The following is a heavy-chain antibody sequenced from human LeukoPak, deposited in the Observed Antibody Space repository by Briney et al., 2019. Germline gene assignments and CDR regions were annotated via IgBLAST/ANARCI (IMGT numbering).Heavy chain of an antibody. CDR1: GFNFGDYY. Sequence: NTGGSLRLSCVASGFNFGDYYMNWIRQSPGKGLEWISYMSSRSSIIYYGGSVKGRFTISRDNAKNSLYLQMNSLRPDDTAVYYCAGGVLEAQGWLQWMGTVYSMDVWGQGTPVTVSS. CDR2: MSSRSSII. J-gene: IGHJ6*02. V-gene: IGHV3-11*01. CDR3: AGGVLEAQGWLQWMGTVYSMDV. D-gene: IGHD5-24*01.